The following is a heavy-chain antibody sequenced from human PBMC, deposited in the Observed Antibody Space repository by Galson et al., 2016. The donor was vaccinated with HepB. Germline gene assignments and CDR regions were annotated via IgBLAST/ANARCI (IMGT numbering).Heavy chain of an antibody. CDR3: ARHAFGSSGWHLFDF. J-gene: IGHJ5*01. V-gene: IGHV5-10-1*01. CDR2: YDPTGSET. CDR1: GYTFTSHW. D-gene: IGHD6-19*01. Sequence: QSGAEVKKPGESLRISCQGSGYTFTSHWITWVRQMPGKGLEWMGRYDPTGSETNYSPSFEGHVTVSADHSINTAYLQWSSLKASDTAIYYCARHAFGSSGWHLFDFWGQGTLVTVSS.